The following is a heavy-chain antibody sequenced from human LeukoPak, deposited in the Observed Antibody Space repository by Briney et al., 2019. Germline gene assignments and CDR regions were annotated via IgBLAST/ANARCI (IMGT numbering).Heavy chain of an antibody. CDR3: ARVPDIVVPTTLDY. D-gene: IGHD2-2*01. V-gene: IGHV1-69*13. J-gene: IGHJ4*02. CDR2: IIPIFGTA. Sequence: SVKVSCKASGGTFSSYAISWVRQAPGQGLEWMGGIIPIFGTANYAQKFQGRVTITADESTSTAYMELSSLRSDDTAVYYCARVPDIVVPTTLDYWGQGTLVTVSS. CDR1: GGTFSSYA.